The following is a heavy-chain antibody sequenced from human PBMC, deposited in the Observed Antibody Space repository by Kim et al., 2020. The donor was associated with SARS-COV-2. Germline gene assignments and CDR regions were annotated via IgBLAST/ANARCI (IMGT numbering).Heavy chain of an antibody. Sequence: SETLSLTCTVSGGSISSGGYYWSWIRQHPGKGLEWIGYIYYSGSTYYNPSLKSRVTISVDTSKNQFSLKLSSVTAADTAVYYCARWVVGDNCFDYWGQGTLVTVSS. CDR1: GGSISSGGYY. D-gene: IGHD1-20*01. V-gene: IGHV4-31*03. CDR2: IYYSGST. J-gene: IGHJ4*02. CDR3: ARWVVGDNCFDY.